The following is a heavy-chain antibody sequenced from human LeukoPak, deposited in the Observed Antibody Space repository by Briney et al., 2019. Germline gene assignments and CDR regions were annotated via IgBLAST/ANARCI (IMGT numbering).Heavy chain of an antibody. V-gene: IGHV3-48*03. D-gene: IGHD4-23*01. Sequence: GGSLRLSCAASGFTFRGYEMNWVRQAPGKGLEWVSYISSSASTIYYADSVKGRFTISRDSAKKSVYLQMNSLRAEDTAVYYCARDPVGYYYAMDVWGQGTTVTVSS. CDR2: ISSSASTI. CDR1: GFTFRGYE. J-gene: IGHJ6*02. CDR3: ARDPVGYYYAMDV.